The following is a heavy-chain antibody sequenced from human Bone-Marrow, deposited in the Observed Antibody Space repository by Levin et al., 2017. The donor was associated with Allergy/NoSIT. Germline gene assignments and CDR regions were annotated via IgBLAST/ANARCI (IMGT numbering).Heavy chain of an antibody. J-gene: IGHJ6*03. CDR1: GFTFDDYG. D-gene: IGHD3-9*01. Sequence: GGSLRLSCAASGFTFDDYGMSWVRQAPGKGLEWVSGINWNGGSTGYADSVKGRFTISRDNAKNSLYLQMNSLRAEDTALYYCARDQGEYYDILTGLISHYYMDVWGKGTTVTVSS. CDR3: ARDQGEYYDILTGLISHYYMDV. CDR2: INWNGGST. V-gene: IGHV3-20*04.